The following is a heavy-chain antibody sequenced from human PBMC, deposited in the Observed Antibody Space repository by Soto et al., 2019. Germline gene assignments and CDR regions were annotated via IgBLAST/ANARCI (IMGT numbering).Heavy chain of an antibody. CDR3: ARFPAANFFDY. CDR1: GFTFSSYA. J-gene: IGHJ4*02. V-gene: IGHV3-23*01. Sequence: GGSLRLSCAASGFTFSSYAMSWVRQAPGRGLEWVSAITASGNTTYYADSVKGRFTISRDNSKNTLYLQMNSLRAEDTAVYYCARFPAANFFDYWGQGTLVTVSS. D-gene: IGHD2-15*01. CDR2: ITASGNTT.